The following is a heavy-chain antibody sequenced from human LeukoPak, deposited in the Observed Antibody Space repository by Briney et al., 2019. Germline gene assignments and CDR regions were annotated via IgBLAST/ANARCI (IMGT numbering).Heavy chain of an antibody. D-gene: IGHD3-22*01. J-gene: IGHJ4*02. V-gene: IGHV3-30-3*01. Sequence: HTGRSLRLSCAASGFTFSSYAMHWLRQAPGKGLEWVAVISYDGSNKYYADSVKGRFTISRDNSKNTLYLQMNSLRAEDTAVYYCARDDGDYYDSSGLGVYWGQGTLVTVSS. CDR1: GFTFSSYA. CDR3: ARDDGDYYDSSGLGVY. CDR2: ISYDGSNK.